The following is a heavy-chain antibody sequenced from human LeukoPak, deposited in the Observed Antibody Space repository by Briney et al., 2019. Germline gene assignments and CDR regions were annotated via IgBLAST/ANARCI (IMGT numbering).Heavy chain of an antibody. V-gene: IGHV2-5*02. D-gene: IGHD7-27*01. Sequence: SGPTLVKPTQTLTLTCTFSGFSLNTAGVGVGWIRQPPGKALEWLALIYGDDDERYSPSLKSRLSIKRDTSKNQVVLTMTNMDPVDTATYYCTHSRLGGVREVYYYSYGMDVWGKGTTVTVSS. CDR3: THSRLGGVREVYYYSYGMDV. J-gene: IGHJ6*04. CDR1: GFSLNTAGVG. CDR2: IYGDDDE.